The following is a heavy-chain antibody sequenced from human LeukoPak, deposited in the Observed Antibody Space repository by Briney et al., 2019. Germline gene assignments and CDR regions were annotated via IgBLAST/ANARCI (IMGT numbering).Heavy chain of an antibody. J-gene: IGHJ4*02. CDR2: LYSAGST. Sequence: GGSLRLSCAASGFTFSSYAMIWVRQAPGKGLEWVSVLYSAGSTSHADSVKGRFTISRDNSKNTVYLQMNSLRAEDTAVYYCARVWELSFDYWGQGTLVTVSS. D-gene: IGHD1-26*01. V-gene: IGHV3-53*01. CDR1: GFTFSSYA. CDR3: ARVWELSFDY.